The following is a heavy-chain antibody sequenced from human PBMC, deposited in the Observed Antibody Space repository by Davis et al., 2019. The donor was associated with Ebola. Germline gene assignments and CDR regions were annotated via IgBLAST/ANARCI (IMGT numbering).Heavy chain of an antibody. CDR3: ARGSGYLNHWFDP. J-gene: IGHJ5*02. CDR2: ISPNSGGT. Sequence: AASVKVSCKASGYTFTAYYMHWVRQAPGQGLEWMGRISPNSGGTIYAQKFQGRVTMTRDTSTSTAYMDLSSLRSDDTAVYYCARGSGYLNHWFDPWGQGTLVTVSS. D-gene: IGHD1-1*01. V-gene: IGHV1-2*06. CDR1: GYTFTAYY.